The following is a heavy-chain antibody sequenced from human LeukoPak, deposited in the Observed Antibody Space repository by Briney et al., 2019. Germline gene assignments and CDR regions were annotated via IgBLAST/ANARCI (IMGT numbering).Heavy chain of an antibody. CDR1: GFTFSSYG. V-gene: IGHV3-33*01. CDR3: ARERGAYYYGSGSSRPIDY. J-gene: IGHJ4*02. Sequence: PGRSLRLSCAASGFTFSSYGMHWVRQAPGKGLEWVAVIWYDGSNKYYADSVKGRLTISRDNSKNTLYLQMNSLRAEDTAVYYCARERGAYYYGSGSSRPIDYWGQGTLVTVSS. D-gene: IGHD3-10*01. CDR2: IWYDGSNK.